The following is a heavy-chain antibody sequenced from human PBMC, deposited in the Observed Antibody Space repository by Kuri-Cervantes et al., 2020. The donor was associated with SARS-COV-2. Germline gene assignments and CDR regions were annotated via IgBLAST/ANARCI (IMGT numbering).Heavy chain of an antibody. CDR1: GFTFSSSW. CDR2: IKSKTDGGTT. D-gene: IGHD3-3*01. Sequence: GESLKISCAASGFTFSSSWMHWVCQAPEKGLEWVGRIKSKTDGGTTDYAAPVKGRFTISRDDSKSIAYLQMNSLKTEDTAVYYCTRSLVLRFLEWLSYYYYYGMDVWGQGTTVTVSS. V-gene: IGHV3-15*01. CDR3: TRSLVLRFLEWLSYYYYYGMDV. J-gene: IGHJ6*02.